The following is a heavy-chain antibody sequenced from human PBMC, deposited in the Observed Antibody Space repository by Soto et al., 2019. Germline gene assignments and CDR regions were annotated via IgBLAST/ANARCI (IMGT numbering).Heavy chain of an antibody. D-gene: IGHD2-15*01. CDR2: VSRSGSYT. CDR1: GFTFSSYS. J-gene: IGHJ6*02. Sequence: GGSLRLSCAASGFTFSSYSMNWVRQAPGKGPEWVSSVSRSGSYTQYADSVKGGFSMSRDNAKNALYLQVNSLRGEDTAVYYSASVGCSARSSSSRGAIYNGMDGWGQRTKATVSS. V-gene: IGHV3-21*01. CDR3: ASVGCSARSSSSRGAIYNGMDG.